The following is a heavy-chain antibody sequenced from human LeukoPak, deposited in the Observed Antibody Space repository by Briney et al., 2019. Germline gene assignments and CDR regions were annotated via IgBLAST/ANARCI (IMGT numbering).Heavy chain of an antibody. V-gene: IGHV4-4*07. CDR2: IYTSGST. CDR3: ASDIAVAGDFDY. D-gene: IGHD6-19*01. J-gene: IGHJ4*02. Sequence: SETLSLTCTVSGGSISSYYWSWIRQPAGKGLEWIGRIYTSGSTNYNPSLKSRVTMSVDTSKNQFSLKLSSVTAADTAVYYCASDIAVAGDFDYWGQGTLVTVSS. CDR1: GGSISSYY.